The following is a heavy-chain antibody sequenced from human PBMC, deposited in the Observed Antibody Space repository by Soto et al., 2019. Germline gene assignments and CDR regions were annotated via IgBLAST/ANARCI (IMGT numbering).Heavy chain of an antibody. CDR1: GFTFSSYG. D-gene: IGHD5-12*01. CDR2: ISYDGSNK. V-gene: IGHV3-30*18. CDR3: AKGRERSGYDPTFDY. Sequence: GGSLRLSCAASGFTFSSYGMHWVRQAPGKGLEWVAVISYDGSNKYYADSVKGRFTISRDNSKNTLYLQMNSLRAEDTAVYYCAKGRERSGYDPTFDYWGQGTLVTVSS. J-gene: IGHJ4*02.